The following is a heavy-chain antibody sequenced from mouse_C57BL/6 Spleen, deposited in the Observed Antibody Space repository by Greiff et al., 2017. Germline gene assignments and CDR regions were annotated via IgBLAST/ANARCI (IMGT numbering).Heavy chain of an antibody. V-gene: IGHV7-3*01. CDR3: ARYRWDGDMDY. CDR2: IRNKANGYKT. CDR1: GFTFTDYY. Sequence: EVKLVESGGGLVQPGGSLSLSCAASGFTFTDYYMSWVRQPPGKALEWLGFIRNKANGYKTEYSASVKGRFTISSDNSQSILYLQMNALRAEDSATYYCARYRWDGDMDYWGQGTSVTVSS. D-gene: IGHD4-1*01. J-gene: IGHJ4*01.